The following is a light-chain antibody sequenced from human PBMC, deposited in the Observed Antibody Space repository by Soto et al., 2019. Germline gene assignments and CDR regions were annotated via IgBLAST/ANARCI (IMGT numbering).Light chain of an antibody. CDR2: EVS. Sequence: QSALTQPPSASGSPGQSVTISCTGTSSDVGGYVSWYQQHPGKAPKLMISEVSKRPSGGPDRFSGSKSGNTASLTVSGLQAEDEADYYCSSFAGNNNLVFGGGTQLTVL. J-gene: IGLJ2*01. CDR3: SSFAGNNNLV. CDR1: SSDVGGY. V-gene: IGLV2-8*01.